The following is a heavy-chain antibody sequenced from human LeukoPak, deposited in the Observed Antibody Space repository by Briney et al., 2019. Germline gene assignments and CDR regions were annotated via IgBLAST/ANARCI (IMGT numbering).Heavy chain of an antibody. CDR1: GFTFSSYS. CDR3: ARDLESVGAIQHY. J-gene: IGHJ4*02. V-gene: IGHV3-21*01. CDR2: ISSSSSYI. D-gene: IGHD1-26*01. Sequence: PGGSLRLSCAASGFTFSSYSMNWVRQAPGKGLEWVSSISSSSSYIYYADSVKGRFTISRDNAKNSLYLQMNSLRAEDTAVYYCARDLESVGAIQHYWGQGTLVTVSS.